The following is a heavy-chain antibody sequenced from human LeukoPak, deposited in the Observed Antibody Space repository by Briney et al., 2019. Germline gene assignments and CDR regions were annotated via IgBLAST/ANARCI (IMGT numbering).Heavy chain of an antibody. J-gene: IGHJ6*04. D-gene: IGHD3-10*02. CDR3: AELGITMIGGV. CDR2: ISSSGSTI. Sequence: GGSLTLSCAPSGFTFSSYEMHWVRHAPGKGREWVSYISSSGSTIYYADSVTGRFTISRDNATNSLYLQMNSLRAEDTAVYYCAELGITMIGGVWGKGTTVTISS. V-gene: IGHV3-48*03. CDR1: GFTFSSYE.